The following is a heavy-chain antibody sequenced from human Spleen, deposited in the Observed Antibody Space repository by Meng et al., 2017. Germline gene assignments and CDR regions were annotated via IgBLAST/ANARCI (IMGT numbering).Heavy chain of an antibody. Sequence: ASVKVSCKPSGYTFPDYYIHWVRRAPGQGLEWMGRIDPKNGDTHYAQKFQGRVTMTGDTSISTAYMELSGLRSDDTAMYYCARDEDISAAGKLFGDYWGHGTLVTVSS. CDR2: IDPKNGDT. D-gene: IGHD6-13*01. CDR3: ARDEDISAAGKLFGDY. V-gene: IGHV1-2*06. J-gene: IGHJ4*01. CDR1: GYTFPDYY.